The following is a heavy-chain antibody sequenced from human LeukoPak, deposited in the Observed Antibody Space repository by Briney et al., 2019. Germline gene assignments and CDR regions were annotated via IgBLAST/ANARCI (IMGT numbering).Heavy chain of an antibody. V-gene: IGHV3-30-3*01. D-gene: IGHD6-13*01. J-gene: IGHJ4*02. CDR2: ISYDGSNK. Sequence: GRSLRLSCAASGFTFSSYAMHWVRQAPGKGLEWVAVISYDGSNKYYADSVKGRFTISRDNPKNTLYLQMNSLRAEDTAVYYCARSIAAAQNYFDYWGQGTLVTVSS. CDR1: GFTFSSYA. CDR3: ARSIAAAQNYFDY.